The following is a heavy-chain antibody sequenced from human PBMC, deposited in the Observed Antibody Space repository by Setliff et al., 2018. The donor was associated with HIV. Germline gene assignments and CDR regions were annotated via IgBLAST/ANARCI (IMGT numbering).Heavy chain of an antibody. Sequence: PGGSLRLSCAASGFTFSSYGMHWVRQAPGKGLEWVAFIRYDGSNKYYADSVKGRFTISRENSKNTLYLQMNSLRAEDTAVYYCARNGGSDGDYVYWGQGTLVTVSS. J-gene: IGHJ4*02. V-gene: IGHV3-30*02. CDR3: ARNGGSDGDYVY. D-gene: IGHD4-17*01. CDR2: IRYDGSNK. CDR1: GFTFSSYG.